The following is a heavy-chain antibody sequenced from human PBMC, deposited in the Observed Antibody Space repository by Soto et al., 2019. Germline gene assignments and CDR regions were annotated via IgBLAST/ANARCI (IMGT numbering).Heavy chain of an antibody. CDR3: AAVPLCTNGVCFTGIDAFDI. CDR1: GFTFTSSA. CDR2: IVVGSGNT. D-gene: IGHD2-8*01. J-gene: IGHJ3*02. V-gene: IGHV1-58*02. Sequence: ASVKVSCKASGFTFTSSAMQWVRQARGQRLEWIGWIVVGSGNTNYAQKFQERVTITRDMSTSTAYMELSSLRSEDTAVYYCAAVPLCTNGVCFTGIDAFDIWGQGTMVTVSS.